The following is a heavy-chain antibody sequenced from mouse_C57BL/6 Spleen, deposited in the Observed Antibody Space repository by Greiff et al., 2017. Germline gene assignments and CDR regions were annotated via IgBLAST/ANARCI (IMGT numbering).Heavy chain of an antibody. D-gene: IGHD1-1*01. V-gene: IGHV14-3*01. J-gene: IGHJ4*01. CDR3: ARYGSSYVGNDYYAMDY. Sequence: VQLQQSVAELVRPGASVKLSCTASGFNIKNTYMHWVKQRPEQGLEWIGRIDPANGNTKYAPKFQGKATITADTSSNTAYLQLSSLISEDTAIYYCARYGSSYVGNDYYAMDYWGQGTSVTVSS. CDR1: GFNIKNTY. CDR2: IDPANGNT.